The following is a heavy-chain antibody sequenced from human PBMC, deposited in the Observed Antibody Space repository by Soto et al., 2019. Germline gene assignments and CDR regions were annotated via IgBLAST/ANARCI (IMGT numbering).Heavy chain of an antibody. D-gene: IGHD2-15*01. CDR1: GYTFTGYY. CDR3: ARGGGRYCSGGSCYIDY. J-gene: IGHJ4*02. Sequence: QVQLVQSGAEVKKPGASVKVSCKASGYTFTGYYMHWVRQAPGQGLEWMGWINPNSGGTNYAQKFQGWVTMTGDTSISTAYMELSRLRSDDTAVYYCARGGGRYCSGGSCYIDYWGQGTLVTVSS. CDR2: INPNSGGT. V-gene: IGHV1-2*04.